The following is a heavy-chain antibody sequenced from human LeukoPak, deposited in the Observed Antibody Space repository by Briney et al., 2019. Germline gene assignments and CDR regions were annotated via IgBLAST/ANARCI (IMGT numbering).Heavy chain of an antibody. Sequence: PGGSLRLSCAASGFIVSSNYMTWVRQAPGKGLEWVSVIYSDGKTYYADSVKGRFTISRGNSKNTLYLQINSLRAEDTAVYYCAREWELQDGFDIWGQGTMVTVSS. D-gene: IGHD1-26*01. J-gene: IGHJ3*02. CDR1: GFIVSSNY. V-gene: IGHV3-53*01. CDR2: IYSDGKT. CDR3: AREWELQDGFDI.